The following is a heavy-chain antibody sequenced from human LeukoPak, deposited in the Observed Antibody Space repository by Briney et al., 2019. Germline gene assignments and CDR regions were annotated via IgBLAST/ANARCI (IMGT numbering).Heavy chain of an antibody. V-gene: IGHV1-18*01. J-gene: IGHJ4*02. Sequence: ASVKVSCKASGYTFTSYGISWVRQAPGQGLEWMGWISAYNGNTDYAQKLQGRVTMTTDTSTSTAYMELRSLRSDDTAVYYCARDLYCSSTSCYFFTSSSWYGIDCWGQGTLVTVSS. CDR2: ISAYNGNT. CDR1: GYTFTSYG. D-gene: IGHD2-2*01. CDR3: ARDLYCSSTSCYFFTSSSWYGIDC.